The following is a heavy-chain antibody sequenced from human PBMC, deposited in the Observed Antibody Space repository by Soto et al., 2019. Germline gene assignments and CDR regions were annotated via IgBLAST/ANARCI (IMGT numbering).Heavy chain of an antibody. D-gene: IGHD1-26*01. CDR3: ARDDSGFSGSHYIDYFNY. Sequence: GASVKVSCKASGYTFTSYDINWVRQATGQGLEWMGWMNRNSGNTGYAQKFQGRVTMTRNTSTSTAYMQLSSLRSEDTAVYYCARDDSGFSGSHYIDYFNYWGQGALVTVSS. V-gene: IGHV1-8*01. CDR2: MNRNSGNT. J-gene: IGHJ4*02. CDR1: GYTFTSYD.